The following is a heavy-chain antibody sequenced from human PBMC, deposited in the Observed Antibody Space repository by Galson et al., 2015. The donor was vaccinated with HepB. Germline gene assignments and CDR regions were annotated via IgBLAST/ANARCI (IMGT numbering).Heavy chain of an antibody. V-gene: IGHV3-74*01. CDR3: ARDYASSWYFNHYYGMDV. CDR1: GFTFSRYW. D-gene: IGHD6-13*01. CDR2: INSDGRST. J-gene: IGHJ6*02. Sequence: SLRLSCAASGFTFSRYWMHWVRQAPGKGLVWVSRINSDGRSTSYADSVKGRFTISRDNAKNTMYLQMNSLRAEDTAVYYCARDYASSWYFNHYYGMDVWGQGTTVTVSS.